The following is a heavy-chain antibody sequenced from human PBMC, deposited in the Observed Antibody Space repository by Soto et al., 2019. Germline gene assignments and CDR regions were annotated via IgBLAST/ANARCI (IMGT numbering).Heavy chain of an antibody. CDR3: ARQSVVVVVAATHY. J-gene: IGHJ4*02. CDR1: GGSISSSTYY. CDR2: IYNSGST. D-gene: IGHD2-15*01. V-gene: IGHV4-39*01. Sequence: QLQLQESGPGLVKPSETLSLTCTVSGGSISSSTYYWGLIRQPPGKGLEWIGSIYNSGSTYYNPSLKSRITISVDTSKNQFSMKLSSVTAADTAVYYCARQSVVVVVAATHYWGQGTLFTVSS.